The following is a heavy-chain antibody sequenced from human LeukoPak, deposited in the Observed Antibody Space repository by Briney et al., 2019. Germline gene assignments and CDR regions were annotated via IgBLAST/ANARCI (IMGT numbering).Heavy chain of an antibody. V-gene: IGHV4-34*01. CDR1: GGSFSGYY. CDR2: IYHSGST. CDR3: ARAYSSSWYFNWFDP. Sequence: KSSETLSLTCAVYGGSFSGYYWSWIRQPPGKGLEWIGTIYHSGSTYYNASLESRVTISVDTSKNQFSLKLSSVTAADTAVYYCARAYSSSWYFNWFDPWGQGTLVTVSS. J-gene: IGHJ5*02. D-gene: IGHD6-13*01.